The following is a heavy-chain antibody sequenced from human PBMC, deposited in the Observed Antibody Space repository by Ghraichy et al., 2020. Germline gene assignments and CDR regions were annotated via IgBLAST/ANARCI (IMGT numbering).Heavy chain of an antibody. D-gene: IGHD3-16*01. V-gene: IGHV3-74*01. J-gene: IGHJ4*02. CDR2: VNYDESST. CDR1: GFTFSGYW. Sequence: GGSLRLSCAASGFTFSGYWMHWVRQAPGKGLVWVSRVNYDESSTGYADPVKGRFTISRDNAKNTLHLQMDSLRVEDTAVYYCASNNTYVTALDHWGQGSLVTVSS. CDR3: ASNNTYVTALDH.